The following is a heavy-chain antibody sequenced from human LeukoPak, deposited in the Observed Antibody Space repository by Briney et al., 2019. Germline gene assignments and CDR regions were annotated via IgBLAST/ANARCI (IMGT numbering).Heavy chain of an antibody. CDR2: IGAIDDRT. CDR3: AKAATYFYGSVTYDWFES. D-gene: IGHD3-10*01. Sequence: GGSLRLSCAASAFSLNNDAMSWVRQAPGKGLEWVSSIGAIDDRTYYADSVKGRFTISRDNGKNTIYLQMNSLRVDDTAIYYCAKAATYFYGSVTYDWFESWGQGTLVTVSS. J-gene: IGHJ5*01. CDR1: AFSLNNDA. V-gene: IGHV3-23*01.